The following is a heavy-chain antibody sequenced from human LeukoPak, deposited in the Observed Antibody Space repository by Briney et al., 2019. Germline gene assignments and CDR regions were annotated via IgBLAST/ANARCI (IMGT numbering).Heavy chain of an antibody. CDR2: ISAYNGNT. CDR1: GYTFTSYG. V-gene: IGHV1-18*01. D-gene: IGHD1-26*01. CDR3: ARDNSVGDNAWWFDP. J-gene: IGHJ5*02. Sequence: ASVKVSCKASGYTFTSYGISWVRQAPGQGLEWMGWISAYNGNTNYAQKSQGRVTMTRDMSTSTDYMELSSLRSEDTAIYYCARDNSVGDNAWWFDPWGQGTLVTVSS.